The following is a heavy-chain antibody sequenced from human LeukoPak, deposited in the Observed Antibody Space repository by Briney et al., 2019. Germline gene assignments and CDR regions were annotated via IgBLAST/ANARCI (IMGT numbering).Heavy chain of an antibody. D-gene: IGHD6-13*01. CDR3: ARWRIAAAGSAGNVPVKSGFDY. Sequence: SETLSLTCAVYGGSFSGYYWSWIRQPPGKRLERIGEINHSGSTNYNPSLKSRVTISVDTSKNQFSLKLSSVTAADTAVYYCARWRIAAAGSAGNVPVKSGFDYWGQGTLVTVSS. J-gene: IGHJ4*02. CDR2: INHSGST. CDR1: GGSFSGYY. V-gene: IGHV4-34*01.